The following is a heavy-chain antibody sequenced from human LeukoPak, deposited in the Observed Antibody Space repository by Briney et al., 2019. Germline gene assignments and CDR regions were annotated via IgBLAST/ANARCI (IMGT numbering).Heavy chain of an antibody. CDR2: IIPIFGTA. CDR1: GGTFSSNA. J-gene: IGHJ6*03. CDR3: ARSEKAYSSGWYSYYYYYMDV. Sequence: SVKVSCKASGGTFSSNAISWVRQAPGQGLEWMGGIIPIFGTANYAQKFQDRVTITADKSTSTAYMELSSLRSEDTAVYYCARSEKAYSSGWYSYYYYYMDVWGKGTTVTVSS. D-gene: IGHD6-19*01. V-gene: IGHV1-69*06.